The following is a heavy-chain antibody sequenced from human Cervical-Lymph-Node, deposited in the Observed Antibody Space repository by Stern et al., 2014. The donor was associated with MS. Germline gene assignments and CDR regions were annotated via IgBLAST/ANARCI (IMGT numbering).Heavy chain of an antibody. J-gene: IGHJ4*02. CDR3: AKDYASGSSFFDS. Sequence: VQLLQPGGGLVQPGRSLRLSCAASGFTFDDHAMYWVRQAPGKGLEWVSHISWNSGVIVYADSVKGRFTISRDNAKNSLYLDMNSLRVEDTALYYCAKDYASGSSFFDSWGQGTLVTVSS. CDR2: ISWNSGVI. CDR1: GFTFDDHA. V-gene: IGHV3-9*01. D-gene: IGHD3-10*01.